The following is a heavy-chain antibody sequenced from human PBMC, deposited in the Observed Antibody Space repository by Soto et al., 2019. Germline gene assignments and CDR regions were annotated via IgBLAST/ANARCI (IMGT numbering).Heavy chain of an antibody. D-gene: IGHD1-1*01. CDR3: ASLGWNYYFDY. V-gene: IGHV5-51*01. CDR1: GYSCTSYW. J-gene: IGHJ4*02. CDR2: IYPGDSDT. Sequence: PXESMKIAFKGSGYSCTSYWIGWVRQMPGKGLEWMGIIYPGDSDTRYSPSFQGQVTISADKSISTAYLQWSSLKASDTAMYYCASLGWNYYFDYWGQGTLVTVSS.